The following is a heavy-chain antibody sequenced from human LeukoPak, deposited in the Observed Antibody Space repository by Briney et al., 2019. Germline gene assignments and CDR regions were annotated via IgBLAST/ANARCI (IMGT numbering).Heavy chain of an antibody. V-gene: IGHV3-30-3*01. J-gene: IGHJ4*02. CDR1: GFSFSSYA. Sequence: GGSLRLSCSASGFSFSSYAMHWVRQAPGKGLEWVAVISYDGNNKYYADSVKGRFTISRDNSKNTLYLQMNSLRAEDTALYYCATRPTWGQGTLVTVSS. CDR3: ATRPT. CDR2: ISYDGNNK. D-gene: IGHD4-17*01.